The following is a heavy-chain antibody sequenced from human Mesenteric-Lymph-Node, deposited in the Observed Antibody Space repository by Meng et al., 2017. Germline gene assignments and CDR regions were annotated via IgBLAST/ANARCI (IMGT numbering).Heavy chain of an antibody. J-gene: IGHJ4*02. V-gene: IGHV1-2*06. CDR3: AKIGSNHQFDL. CDR1: GYTFTVYY. CDR2: INPHTGGI. D-gene: IGHD4-11*01. Sequence: QVQLVQAGAEGQKPGGAVKVSCKASGYTFTVYYMHWVRQAPGQGREWMGRINPHTGGINYAQEFQGRVAMTRDTSISTAYMELSRLRTDDTAVYYCAKIGSNHQFDLCGQGTLVTVSS.